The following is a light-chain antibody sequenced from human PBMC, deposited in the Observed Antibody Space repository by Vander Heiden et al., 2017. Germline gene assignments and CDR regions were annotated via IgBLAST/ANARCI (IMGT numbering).Light chain of an antibody. CDR2: GAS. J-gene: IGKJ1*01. CDR1: QSVSSN. V-gene: IGKV3-15*01. CDR3: QPYNNAPQDRT. Sequence: EIVMTQSPATLSVSPGERATLSCRASQSVSSNLAWYQQKPGQAPRLLIYGASTRATGIQARFSGSGYGTEFTLTISSLQSEDFAVYYCQPYNNAPQDRTFGPGTKVELK.